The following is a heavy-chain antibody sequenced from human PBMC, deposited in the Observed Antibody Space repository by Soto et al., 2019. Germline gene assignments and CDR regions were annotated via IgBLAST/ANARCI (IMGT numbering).Heavy chain of an antibody. V-gene: IGHV4-39*01. CDR2: IYYSGST. CDR3: ARLELRDYYDSSGYLDY. CDR1: GGSISSSSYY. Sequence: SETLSLTCTVSGGSISSSSYYWGWIRQPPGKGLEWIGSIYYSGSTYYNQSLKSRVTISVDTSKNQFSLKLSSVTAADTAVYYCARLELRDYYDSSGYLDYWGQGTLVTVSS. J-gene: IGHJ4*02. D-gene: IGHD3-22*01.